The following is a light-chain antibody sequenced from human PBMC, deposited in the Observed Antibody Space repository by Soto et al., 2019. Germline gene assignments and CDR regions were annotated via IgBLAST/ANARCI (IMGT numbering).Light chain of an antibody. CDR1: QSVSSN. CDR3: QQYNNWPPVA. CDR2: GAS. Sequence: EIVMTQYPATLSVSPGERATLSCRASQSVSSNLAWYQQKPGQAPRLLIYGASTRATGIPARFSGSGSGTECTLTISSLQSEDFAVYYCQQYNNWPPVAFGQGTKVEIK. V-gene: IGKV3-15*01. J-gene: IGKJ1*01.